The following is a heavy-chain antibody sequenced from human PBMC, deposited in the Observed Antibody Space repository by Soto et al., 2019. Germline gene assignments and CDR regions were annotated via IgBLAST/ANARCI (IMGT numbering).Heavy chain of an antibody. CDR3: ARGGGDYDYIWGSYRYSPYYFDY. J-gene: IGHJ4*02. Sequence: QVQLVQSGAEVKKPGASVKVSCKASGYTFTSYAMHWVRQAPGQRLEWMGWINAGNGNTKYSQKFQGRVTITRDTSASTAYMELSSLRSEDTAVYYCARGGGDYDYIWGSYRYSPYYFDYWGQGTLVTVSS. D-gene: IGHD3-16*02. CDR2: INAGNGNT. V-gene: IGHV1-3*01. CDR1: GYTFTSYA.